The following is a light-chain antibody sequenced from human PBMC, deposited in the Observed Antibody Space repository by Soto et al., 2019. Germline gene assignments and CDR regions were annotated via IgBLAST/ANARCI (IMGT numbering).Light chain of an antibody. V-gene: IGKV3-15*01. CDR1: QSVSSN. Sequence: EIVMTQSPATLSVSPGERATLSCRASQSVSSNLAWFQQKPGQAPRLLIYGTSTRSTGIPASFSGSGSGTEFTLTLRSLQSEDFAVYYCQQYNNWPRTFGQGTKVDIK. CDR3: QQYNNWPRT. CDR2: GTS. J-gene: IGKJ1*01.